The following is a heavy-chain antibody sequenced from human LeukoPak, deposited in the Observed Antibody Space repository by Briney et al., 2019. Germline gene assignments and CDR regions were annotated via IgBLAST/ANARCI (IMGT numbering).Heavy chain of an antibody. V-gene: IGHV1-2*02. CDR2: INPNSGGT. J-gene: IGHJ3*02. CDR3: ARYRCKTTSGCEDTDAFDM. D-gene: IGHD2/OR15-2a*01. CDR1: GYTFTANY. Sequence: ASVKVSCKASGYTFTANYMQWVRQAPGQGLDGMGWINPNSGGTKYAQNFQGRVTMTRDTSISTAYMELSRLRSDDTAVYYCARYRCKTTSGCEDTDAFDMWGPGTMVTVSS.